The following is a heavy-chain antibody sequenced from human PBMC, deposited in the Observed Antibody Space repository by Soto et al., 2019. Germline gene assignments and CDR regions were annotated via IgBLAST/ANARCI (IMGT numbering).Heavy chain of an antibody. Sequence: EVQLVESGGGLVQPGGSLRLSCEASGFTFNTYWMNWVRQVPGKGLEWVANIKEDGSERYFVDSVKGRFTISRDNAKNSLYLHMNSLTSEDTAVYYCARENYYGSGRLGICAYWGQGTLVTVSS. CDR1: GFTFNTYW. CDR3: ARENYYGSGRLGICAY. D-gene: IGHD3-10*01. V-gene: IGHV3-7*01. CDR2: IKEDGSER. J-gene: IGHJ4*02.